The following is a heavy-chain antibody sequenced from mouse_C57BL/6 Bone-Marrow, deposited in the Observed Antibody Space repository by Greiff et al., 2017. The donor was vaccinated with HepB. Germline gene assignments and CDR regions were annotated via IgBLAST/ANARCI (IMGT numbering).Heavy chain of an antibody. CDR1: GYAFTNYL. CDR2: INPGSGGT. V-gene: IGHV1-54*01. CDR3: AREELGFDY. D-gene: IGHD4-1*01. Sequence: VQLQQSGAELVRPGTSVKVSCKASGYAFTNYLIEWVKQRPGQGLEWIGVINPGSGGTNYNEKFKGKATLTADKSSSTAYMQLSSLTSEDSAVYFCAREELGFDYWGQGTTLTVSS. J-gene: IGHJ2*01.